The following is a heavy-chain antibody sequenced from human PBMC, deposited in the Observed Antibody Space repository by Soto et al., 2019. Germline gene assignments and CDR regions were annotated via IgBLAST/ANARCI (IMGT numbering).Heavy chain of an antibody. CDR1: GGYIISGDYY. J-gene: IGHJ4*02. V-gene: IGHV4-30-4*01. CDR2: IYYSGST. CDR3: ARADSSSWYYFDY. Sequence: PSETLCLTCTVSGGYIISGDYYWSWIHKPPGKGLEWIGYIYYSGSTYYNPSLKSRVTISVDTSKNQFSLKLSSVTAADTAVYYCARADSSSWYYFDYWGQGTLVTVSS. D-gene: IGHD6-13*01.